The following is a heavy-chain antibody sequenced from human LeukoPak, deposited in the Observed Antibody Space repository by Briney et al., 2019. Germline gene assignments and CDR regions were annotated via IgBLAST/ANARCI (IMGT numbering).Heavy chain of an antibody. V-gene: IGHV3-48*03. CDR1: GFTFSSYE. CDR2: ISISANTI. J-gene: IGHJ3*02. D-gene: IGHD6-6*01. CDR3: AREGLWGAARDAFDI. Sequence: GGSLRLSCAASGFTFSSYEMNGVRQAPGKGLEWVSYISISANTIYYADSVKGRFTISRDNAKNSLYLQMNSLRVEDTAVYYCAREGLWGAARDAFDIWGQGTMVTVSS.